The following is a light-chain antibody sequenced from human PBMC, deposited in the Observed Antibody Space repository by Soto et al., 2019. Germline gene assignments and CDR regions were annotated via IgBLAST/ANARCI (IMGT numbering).Light chain of an antibody. J-gene: IGKJ5*01. V-gene: IGKV1-39*01. CDR3: QQSYSTPIT. Sequence: DIQMTQSPSSLSASVGDRVTITCRASQSISSYLNWYQQKPGKAPKLLIYAASSLQSGVPSRFSGSGSGTDFTLTNSSLQPEDFATYYCQQSYSTPITFGHGTRLEIK. CDR2: AAS. CDR1: QSISSY.